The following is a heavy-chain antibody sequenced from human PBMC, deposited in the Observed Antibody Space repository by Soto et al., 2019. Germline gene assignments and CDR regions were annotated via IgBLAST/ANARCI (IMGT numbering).Heavy chain of an antibody. CDR3: ARLPGYSSDSYSPYYYDYMDV. CDR1: GGTFSSNT. Sequence: QVQLVQSGAEVKKPGSSVTVSCKASGGTFSSNTITWVRQAPGHGLEWMGRIIPILDMANYSQKFQGRVTITADKSTSTAYMQLSTLTSEDTATYFCARLPGYSSDSYSPYYYDYMDVWGKGTPVTVSS. J-gene: IGHJ6*03. V-gene: IGHV1-69*02. CDR2: IIPILDMA. D-gene: IGHD6-19*01.